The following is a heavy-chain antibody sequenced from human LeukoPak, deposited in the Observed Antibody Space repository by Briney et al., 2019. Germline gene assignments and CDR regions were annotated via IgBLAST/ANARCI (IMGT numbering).Heavy chain of an antibody. CDR1: GYTFTSYY. CDR2: INPSGGST. V-gene: IGHV1-46*01. D-gene: IGHD3-22*01. Sequence: ASVKVSCKASGYTFTSYYMHWVRQAPGQGLEWMGIINPSGGSTSYAQKFQGRVTMTRDTSTSTVYMELSSLRSEDTAVYYCARDRSPTYYDSSGYYYWGQGTLGTVSS. J-gene: IGHJ4*02. CDR3: ARDRSPTYYDSSGYYY.